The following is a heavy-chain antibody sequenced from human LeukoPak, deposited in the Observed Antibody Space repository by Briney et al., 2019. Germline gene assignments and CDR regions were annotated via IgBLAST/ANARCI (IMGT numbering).Heavy chain of an antibody. V-gene: IGHV4-39*07. CDR2: IYYGGST. Sequence: SETLSLTCTVSGGSISSSSYYWGWIRQPPGKGLEWIGSIYYGGSTYYNPSLKSRVTISVDTSKNQFSLKLSSVTAADTAVYYCARYFMGWQLAYFDYWGQGTLVTVSS. CDR3: ARYFMGWQLAYFDY. D-gene: IGHD6-6*01. CDR1: GGSISSSSYY. J-gene: IGHJ4*02.